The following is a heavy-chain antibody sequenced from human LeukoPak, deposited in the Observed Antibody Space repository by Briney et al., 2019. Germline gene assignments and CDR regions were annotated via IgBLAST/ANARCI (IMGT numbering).Heavy chain of an antibody. D-gene: IGHD6-19*01. CDR3: ARRPPSGSGWYYFDS. CDR2: IYPGDSDV. V-gene: IGHV5-51*01. Sequence: GESLKISCKTSGYNFEDYWSGWVRQMPGKGLEWMGIIYPGDSDVRYSPSLQGQISISADKSTSVAYLQWNSLKASDRGMYFCARRPPSGSGWYYFDSWGQGTVVTVSS. CDR1: GYNFEDYW. J-gene: IGHJ4*02.